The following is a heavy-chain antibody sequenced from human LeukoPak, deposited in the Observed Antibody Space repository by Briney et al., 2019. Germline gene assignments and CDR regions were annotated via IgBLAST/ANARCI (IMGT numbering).Heavy chain of an antibody. CDR2: ISSNGGST. J-gene: IGHJ3*02. CDR1: GFTFSSYA. D-gene: IGHD6-19*01. CDR3: AREQEQWLLTAWAFDI. Sequence: PGGSLRLSCAASGFTFSSYAMHWVRQAPGKGLEYVSAISSNGGSTYYANSVKGRFTISRDNSKNTLYLQMGSLRAEDMAVYYCAREQEQWLLTAWAFDIWGQGTMVTVSS. V-gene: IGHV3-64*01.